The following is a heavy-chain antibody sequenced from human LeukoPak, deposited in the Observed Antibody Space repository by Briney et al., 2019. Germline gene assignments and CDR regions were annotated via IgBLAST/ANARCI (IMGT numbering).Heavy chain of an antibody. CDR2: ISGTGGKT. J-gene: IGHJ4*02. Sequence: QPGGSLRLSCAASGFTFGTYAMSWVRQAPGKGLEWVSAISGTGGKTYSADSVKGRFTISRDNSKNTLYLQMNSLRAEDTAVYYCAKSIMIVVVMTGFDYWGQGTLVTVSS. V-gene: IGHV3-23*01. CDR1: GFTFGTYA. CDR3: AKSIMIVVVMTGFDY. D-gene: IGHD3-22*01.